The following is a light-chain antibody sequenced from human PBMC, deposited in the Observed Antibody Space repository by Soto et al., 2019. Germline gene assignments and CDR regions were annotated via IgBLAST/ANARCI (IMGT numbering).Light chain of an antibody. CDR1: HSVSTNS. CDR2: GAS. CDR3: QQYGSSVLT. J-gene: IGKJ4*01. Sequence: EVVWTQSPGTLSLSPGETATLSCRASHSVSTNSLAWYQQRPGQAPRPLIYGASSRATGTPDRFSGSGSGTDFTLIISRLEPEDFAVYYCQQYGSSVLTFGGGTK. V-gene: IGKV3-20*01.